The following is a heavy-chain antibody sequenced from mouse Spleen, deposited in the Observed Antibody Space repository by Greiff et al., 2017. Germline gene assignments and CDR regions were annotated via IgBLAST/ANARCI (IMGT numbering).Heavy chain of an antibody. CDR2: INPNNGGT. Sequence: EVQLQQSGPELVKPGASVKMSCKASGYTFTDYNMHWVKQSHGKSLEWIGYINPNNGGTSYNQKFKGKATLTVNKSSSTAYMELRSLTSEDSAVYYCAREKGYYRYPAYWGQGTLVTVSA. CDR3: AREKGYYRYPAY. D-gene: IGHD2-14*01. J-gene: IGHJ3*01. CDR1: GYTFTDYN. V-gene: IGHV1-22*01.